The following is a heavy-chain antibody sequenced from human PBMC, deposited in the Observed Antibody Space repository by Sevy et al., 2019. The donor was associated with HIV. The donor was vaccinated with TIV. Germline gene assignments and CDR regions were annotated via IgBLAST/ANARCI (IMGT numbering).Heavy chain of an antibody. Sequence: SETLSLTCTVSGGSISRNFWNWIRQPPGKGLEWIGYVYYSGSTNYNPSHTSRVTISRDMSKNQFSLRLTSVTAEDTAVYFCARADTSGSYYDWYFDLWGRGTLVTVSS. V-gene: IGHV4-59*01. J-gene: IGHJ2*01. CDR3: ARADTSGSYYDWYFDL. CDR1: GGSISRNF. D-gene: IGHD3-10*01. CDR2: VYYSGST.